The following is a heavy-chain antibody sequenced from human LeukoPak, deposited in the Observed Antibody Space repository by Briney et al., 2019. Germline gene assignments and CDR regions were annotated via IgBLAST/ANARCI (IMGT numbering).Heavy chain of an antibody. CDR2: INNSGST. CDR3: ARATRITMIVVVIRTWAFDI. D-gene: IGHD3-22*01. V-gene: IGHV4-34*01. J-gene: IGHJ3*02. CDR1: GGSFSVYY. Sequence: SETLSLTCAVYGGSFSVYYWGWIPNPPGKGREWIGEINNSGSTNYNPSLKSRVTISVDTSKNQFSLKLSSVTAADTAVYYCARATRITMIVVVIRTWAFDIWGQGTMVTVSS.